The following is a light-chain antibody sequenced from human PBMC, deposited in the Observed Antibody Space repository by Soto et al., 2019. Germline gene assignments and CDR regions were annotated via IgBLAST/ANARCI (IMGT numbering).Light chain of an antibody. J-gene: IGKJ2*01. CDR2: DAS. CDR3: QQFNSFPWT. V-gene: IGKV1-13*02. Sequence: AIPLTQSPSSLSASVGDRVTITCRASQGISSALAWYQQKPGKAPKLLIYDASSLESGVPSRFSGSGSGTDFTLTISSLQPEDFATYYCQQFNSFPWTFGQGTKLEIK. CDR1: QGISSA.